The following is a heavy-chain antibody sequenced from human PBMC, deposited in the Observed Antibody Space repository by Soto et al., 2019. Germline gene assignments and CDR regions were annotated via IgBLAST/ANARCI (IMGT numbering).Heavy chain of an antibody. D-gene: IGHD6-25*01. CDR3: ARDSKADWFDP. Sequence: EVQLVESGGGLVKPGGSLRLSCAASGFTFSSYSMNWVRQAPGKGLEWVSSISSSSYIYYADSVKGRFTISRDNAKNSLYLQMNSLRAEDTAVYYCARDSKADWFDPWGQGTLVTVSS. CDR2: ISSSSYI. V-gene: IGHV3-21*01. CDR1: GFTFSSYS. J-gene: IGHJ5*02.